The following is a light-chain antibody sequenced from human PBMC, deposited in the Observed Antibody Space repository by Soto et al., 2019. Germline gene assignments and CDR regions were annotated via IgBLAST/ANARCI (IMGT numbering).Light chain of an antibody. CDR2: DVS. J-gene: IGLJ1*01. CDR3: SSYTSSSTYV. CDR1: SSDGGGYNY. V-gene: IGLV2-14*01. Sequence: QSVLTQPDPLSGSPWQSIAISCTGTSSDGGGYNYVSWYQQHPGKAPKLMVYDVSNRPSGVSNRFSGSKSGNTASLTISGLQAEDEADYYCSSYTSSSTYVFGTGTKVTVL.